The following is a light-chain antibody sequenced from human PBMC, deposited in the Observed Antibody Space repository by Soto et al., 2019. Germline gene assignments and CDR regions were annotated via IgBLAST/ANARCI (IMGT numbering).Light chain of an antibody. V-gene: IGKV3-20*01. Sequence: IVLTQSPGNLSLSPGERGALSCRASQSVSSNYVAWYQQKPGQAPRLLISGASNRATGTPDRFRGSGSGTDFTLTITRLEPEDFAVYYCHQYGSAPWTFGQGTKVDIK. CDR1: QSVSSNY. CDR2: GAS. CDR3: HQYGSAPWT. J-gene: IGKJ1*01.